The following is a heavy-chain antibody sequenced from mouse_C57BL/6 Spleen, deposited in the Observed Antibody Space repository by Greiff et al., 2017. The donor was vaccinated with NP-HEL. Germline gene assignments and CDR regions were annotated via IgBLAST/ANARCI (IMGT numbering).Heavy chain of an antibody. D-gene: IGHD2-14*01. J-gene: IGHJ4*01. Sequence: DVKLVESGGGLVKPGGSLKLSCAASGFTFSDYGMHWVRQAPEKGLEWVAYISSGSSTIYYADTVKGRFTISRDNAKNTLFLQMTSLRSEDTAMYYCARVLGYYYAMDYWGQGTSVTVSS. CDR3: ARVLGYYYAMDY. CDR1: GFTFSDYG. CDR2: ISSGSSTI. V-gene: IGHV5-17*01.